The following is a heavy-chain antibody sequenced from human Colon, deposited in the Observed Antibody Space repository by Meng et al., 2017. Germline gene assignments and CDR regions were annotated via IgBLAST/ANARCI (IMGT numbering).Heavy chain of an antibody. CDR1: GGSFSGYY. CDR3: ARGPPRDLNYYYYGMDV. V-gene: IGHV4-34*01. CDR2: INHSAST. D-gene: IGHD1-14*01. J-gene: IGHJ6*02. Sequence: SETLSLTCAVYGGSFSGYYWSWIRQPPGKGLEWIGEINHSASTNYNPSLKSRVTISVDTSKNQFSLKLSSVTAADTAVYYCARGPPRDLNYYYYGMDVWGQGTTVTVSS.